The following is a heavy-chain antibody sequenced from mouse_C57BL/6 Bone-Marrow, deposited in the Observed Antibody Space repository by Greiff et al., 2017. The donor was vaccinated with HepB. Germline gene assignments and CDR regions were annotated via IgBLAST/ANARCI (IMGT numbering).Heavy chain of an antibody. J-gene: IGHJ2*01. V-gene: IGHV1-81*01. Sequence: VQLQQSGAELARPGASVKLSCKASGYTFTSYGISWVKQRTGQGLEWIGEIYPRSGNTYYNEKFKGKATLTADKSSSTAYMELRSLTSEDSAVYFCARDGNGGYHFDYWGQGTTPTVSP. CDR2: IYPRSGNT. D-gene: IGHD2-1*01. CDR1: GYTFTSYG. CDR3: ARDGNGGYHFDY.